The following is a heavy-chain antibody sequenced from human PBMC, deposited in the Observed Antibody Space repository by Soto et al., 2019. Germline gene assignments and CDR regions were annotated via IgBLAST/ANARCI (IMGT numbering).Heavy chain of an antibody. CDR1: GFTFSNAW. CDR3: TTDGVYSSGWCDY. V-gene: IGHV3-15*01. CDR2: IKSKTDGGTT. Sequence: GGSLRLSCAASGFTFSNAWMSWVRQAPGKGLEWGGRIKSKTDGGTTDYAAPVKGRFTISRDDSKNTLYLQMNSLKTEDTAVYYCTTDGVYSSGWCDYWGQGTLVTVSS. J-gene: IGHJ4*02. D-gene: IGHD6-19*01.